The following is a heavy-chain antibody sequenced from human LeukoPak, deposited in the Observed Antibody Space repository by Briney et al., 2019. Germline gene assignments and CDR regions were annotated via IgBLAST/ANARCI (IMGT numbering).Heavy chain of an antibody. D-gene: IGHD3-10*01. CDR3: ARVPAMVRGVILTYYYYMDV. J-gene: IGHJ6*03. Sequence: ASVKVSCKTSGYTFTSYGLTWVRQAPGQGLEWRGWISAYNGNTNYAQKLQGRVTMTTDTSTSTAYMELRSLRSDDTAVYYCARVPAMVRGVILTYYYYMDVWGKGTTVTISS. CDR1: GYTFTSYG. CDR2: ISAYNGNT. V-gene: IGHV1-18*01.